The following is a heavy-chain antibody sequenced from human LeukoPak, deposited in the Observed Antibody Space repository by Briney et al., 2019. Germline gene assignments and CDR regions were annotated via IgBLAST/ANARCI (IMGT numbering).Heavy chain of an antibody. CDR1: GFSFSSYS. V-gene: IGHV3-21*01. D-gene: IGHD3-22*01. CDR3: ARDSSGYSTFDY. Sequence: PGGSLRLSCAASGFSFSSYSMNWVRQAPGKGLEWVSSISSSSSYINYADSVKGRFTISRDNAKNSLYLQMNSLRAEDTAVYYCARDSSGYSTFDYWGQGTLVTVSS. CDR2: ISSSSSYI. J-gene: IGHJ4*02.